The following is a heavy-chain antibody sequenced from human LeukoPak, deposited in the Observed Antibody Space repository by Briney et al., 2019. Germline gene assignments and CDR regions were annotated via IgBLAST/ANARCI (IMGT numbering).Heavy chain of an antibody. CDR2: IYYSGST. D-gene: IGHD6-19*01. Sequence: SETLSLTCTVSGGSISSCYWSWIRQPPGQGLEWIGYIYYSGSTSYSPSLTSRVTISVDTSKNQFSLRLTSVTAADTAVYYCARQRIAVTFDYWGQGTLVTVSS. CDR1: GGSISSCY. CDR3: ARQRIAVTFDY. V-gene: IGHV4-59*08. J-gene: IGHJ4*02.